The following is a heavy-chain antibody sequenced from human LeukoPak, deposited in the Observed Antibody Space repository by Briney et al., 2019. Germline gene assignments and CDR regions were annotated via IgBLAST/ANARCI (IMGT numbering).Heavy chain of an antibody. Sequence: GGSLRLSCAASGFPFSDYYMSWIRPAPGKGLEWVSYISSSGSTIYYADSVKGRFTISRDNAKNSLYLQMNSLRAEDTAVYYCARVPYYYDSSGVDYWGQGTLVTVSS. CDR3: ARVPYYYDSSGVDY. V-gene: IGHV3-11*01. CDR1: GFPFSDYY. D-gene: IGHD3-22*01. J-gene: IGHJ4*02. CDR2: ISSSGSTI.